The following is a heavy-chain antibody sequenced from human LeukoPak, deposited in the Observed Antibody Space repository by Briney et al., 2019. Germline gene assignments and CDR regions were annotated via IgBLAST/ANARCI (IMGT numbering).Heavy chain of an antibody. Sequence: GGSLRLSRAASGFTFSSYAMSWVRQAPGKGLEWVSAISGSGGSTYYADSVKGRFTISRDNSKNTLYLQMNSLRAEDTAVYYCAGSSRNDDAIDIWGQGTMVTVSS. D-gene: IGHD1-1*01. CDR1: GFTFSSYA. CDR2: ISGSGGST. V-gene: IGHV3-23*01. J-gene: IGHJ3*02. CDR3: AGSSRNDDAIDI.